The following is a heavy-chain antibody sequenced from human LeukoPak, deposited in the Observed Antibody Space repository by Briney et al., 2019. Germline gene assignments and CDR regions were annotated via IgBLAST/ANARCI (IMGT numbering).Heavy chain of an antibody. V-gene: IGHV3-7*01. CDR1: GFSVGGYW. D-gene: IGHD3-16*01. Sequence: PGGSLRLSCAASGFSVGGYWMTWVRQAPGKGLEWVANIKQDGSEKTYVDSVKGRFTISRDNAKNSLYLQMNSLRVEDTAMYYCVRDGGTDWYDPWGQGTLVTVFS. CDR2: IKQDGSEK. CDR3: VRDGGTDWYDP. J-gene: IGHJ5*02.